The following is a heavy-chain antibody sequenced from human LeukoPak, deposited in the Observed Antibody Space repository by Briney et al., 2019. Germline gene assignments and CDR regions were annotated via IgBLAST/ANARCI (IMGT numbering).Heavy chain of an antibody. D-gene: IGHD3-22*01. CDR2: INSNSGGT. V-gene: IGHV1-2*02. J-gene: IGHJ5*02. CDR3: ARDVGQDNSGYRGWFDP. CDR1: GYTCTDCN. Sequence: ASVKVSCKASGYTCTDCNMHWVRQAPGQGLEWMGWINSNSGGTKYAQKFQGRVTMTRDTSVSTAYMELSRLRSDDTAVYYCARDVGQDNSGYRGWFDPWGQGTLVTVSS.